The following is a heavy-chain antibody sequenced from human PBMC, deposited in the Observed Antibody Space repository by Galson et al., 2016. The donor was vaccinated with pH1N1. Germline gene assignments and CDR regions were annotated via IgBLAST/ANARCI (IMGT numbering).Heavy chain of an antibody. CDR1: GFTFRTYE. J-gene: IGHJ4*02. CDR3: Y. Sequence: SLRLSCAASGFTFRTYEMHWVRQAPGKGLEWISYIHSSGNPTNYPDSVRGRFTISRDNAKNSLYLQMDSLRAEDTAIYFDYWGQGTLVTVSS. V-gene: IGHV3-48*03. CDR2: IHSSGNPT.